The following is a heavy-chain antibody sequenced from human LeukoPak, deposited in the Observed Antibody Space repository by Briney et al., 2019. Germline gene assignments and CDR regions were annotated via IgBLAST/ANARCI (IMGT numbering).Heavy chain of an antibody. V-gene: IGHV1-8*01. J-gene: IGHJ4*02. D-gene: IGHD5-18*01. CDR1: GYTFSSYD. CDR3: ARDRSPAPGRSYGRGHFDY. CDR2: MNPNSGNT. Sequence: ASVKVSCKASGYTFSSYDINWVRQATGQGLEWMGWMNPNSGNTGYAQKFQGRVTMTRATSISTAYMDLNSLLSDDTAVYYCARDRSPAPGRSYGRGHFDYWGQGTLVTVSS.